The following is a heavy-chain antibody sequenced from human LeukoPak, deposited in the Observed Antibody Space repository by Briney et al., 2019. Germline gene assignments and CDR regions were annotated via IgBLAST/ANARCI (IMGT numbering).Heavy chain of an antibody. J-gene: IGHJ4*02. V-gene: IGHV1-69*13. CDR3: ARVDTATGCFDY. D-gene: IGHD5-18*01. Sequence: SVKVSCKASGGTFSSYAISWVRQAPGQGLEWMGGIIPIFGTANYAQKFQGRVTITADESTSTAYMELSSLRSEDTAVYYCARVDTATGCFDYWGQGTLVTVSS. CDR2: IIPIFGTA. CDR1: GGTFSSYA.